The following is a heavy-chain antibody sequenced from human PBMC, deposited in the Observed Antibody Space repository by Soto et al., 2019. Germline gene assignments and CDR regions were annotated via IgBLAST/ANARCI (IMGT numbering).Heavy chain of an antibody. D-gene: IGHD6-19*01. CDR1: GGSISSYY. CDR2: IYYSGST. Sequence: SETLSLTCTVSGGSISSYYWSWIRQPPGKGLEWIGYIYYSGSTNYNPSLKSRVTISVDTSKNQFSLKLSSVTAADTAVYYCARGDSSGFWSQYCFDYWGQGTLVTVSS. CDR3: ARGDSSGFWSQYCFDY. V-gene: IGHV4-59*01. J-gene: IGHJ4*02.